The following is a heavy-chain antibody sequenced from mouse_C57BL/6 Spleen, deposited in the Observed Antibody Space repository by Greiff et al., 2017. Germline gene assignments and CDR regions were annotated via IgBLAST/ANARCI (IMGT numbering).Heavy chain of an antibody. J-gene: IGHJ4*01. CDR2: IDPSDSYT. CDR1: GYTFTSYW. CDR3: ARESAMDY. Sequence: QVQLQQPGAELVMPGASVKLSCKASGYTFTSYWMHWVKQRPGQGLEWIGEIDPSDSYTNYNQKFKGKSTLTVDKSSSTAYMQLSSLTSEDSAVYYCARESAMDYWGQGTSVTVSS. V-gene: IGHV1-69*01.